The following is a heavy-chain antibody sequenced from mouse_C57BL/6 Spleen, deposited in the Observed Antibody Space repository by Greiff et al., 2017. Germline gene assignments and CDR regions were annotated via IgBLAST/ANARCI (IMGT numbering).Heavy chain of an antibody. Sequence: QVQLQQSGPELVKPGASVKISCKASGYAFSSSWMNWVKQRPGKGLEWIGRIYPGDGDTNYNGKFKGKATLTADKSSSTAYMQLSSLTSEDSAVYFCARLGDYDPYYFDYWGQGTTLTVSS. CDR1: GYAFSSSW. J-gene: IGHJ2*01. CDR3: ARLGDYDPYYFDY. CDR2: IYPGDGDT. D-gene: IGHD2-4*01. V-gene: IGHV1-82*01.